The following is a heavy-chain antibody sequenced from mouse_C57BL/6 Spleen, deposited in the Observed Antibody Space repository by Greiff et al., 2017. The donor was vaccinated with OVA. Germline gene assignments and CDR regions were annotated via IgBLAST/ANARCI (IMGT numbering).Heavy chain of an antibody. Sequence: QVQLQQSGAELMKPGASVKLSCKATGYTFTGYWIEWVKQRPGHGLEWIGEILPGSGSTNYNEKFKGKATFTADTSSNPAYMQLSSLTTEDSAIYYCERALRYPLYAMDYWGQGTSVTVSS. CDR3: ERALRYPLYAMDY. J-gene: IGHJ4*01. V-gene: IGHV1-9*01. D-gene: IGHD1-1*01. CDR2: ILPGSGST. CDR1: GYTFTGYW.